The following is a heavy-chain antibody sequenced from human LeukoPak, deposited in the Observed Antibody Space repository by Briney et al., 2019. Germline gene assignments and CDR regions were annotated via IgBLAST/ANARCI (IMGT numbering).Heavy chain of an antibody. Sequence: SETLSLTCSVSGGSISGYYWGWIRQPPGKGLEWIGSIYYSGSTYYKPSLKSRVTISLDTSKNQFSLKLSSVTAADTAVYYCARAYSPPQWSPFDYWGQGTLVTVSS. CDR1: GGSISGYY. D-gene: IGHD6-13*01. CDR3: ARAYSPPQWSPFDY. J-gene: IGHJ4*02. V-gene: IGHV4-39*07. CDR2: IYYSGST.